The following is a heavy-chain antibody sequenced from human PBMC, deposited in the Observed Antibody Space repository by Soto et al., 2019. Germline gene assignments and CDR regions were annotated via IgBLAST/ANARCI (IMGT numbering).Heavy chain of an antibody. Sequence: PSETLSLTCTVSGGSISSGDCYWSWIRQPPGKGLEWIGYIYYSGSTYYNPSLKSRVTISVDTSKNQFSLKLSSVTAADTAVYYCARISNPTTVTDYWGQGTLVTVSS. J-gene: IGHJ4*02. D-gene: IGHD4-17*01. CDR1: GGSISSGDCY. CDR2: IYYSGST. V-gene: IGHV4-30-4*01. CDR3: ARISNPTTVTDY.